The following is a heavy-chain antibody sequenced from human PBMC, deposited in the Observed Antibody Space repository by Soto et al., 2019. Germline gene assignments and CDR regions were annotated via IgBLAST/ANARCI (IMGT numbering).Heavy chain of an antibody. J-gene: IGHJ5*02. Sequence: PSENLSLTCTVSGGSIISYYWSWIRQPPGKGLEWIGYIYYSGSTNYNPSLKSRVTISVDTSKNQFSLKLSSVTAADTAVYDCARLSDGDTAMVTWWNNWFDPGAREPWSASPQ. CDR2: IYYSGST. CDR3: ARLSDGDTAMVTWWNNWFDP. D-gene: IGHD5-18*01. V-gene: IGHV4-59*01. CDR1: GGSIISYY.